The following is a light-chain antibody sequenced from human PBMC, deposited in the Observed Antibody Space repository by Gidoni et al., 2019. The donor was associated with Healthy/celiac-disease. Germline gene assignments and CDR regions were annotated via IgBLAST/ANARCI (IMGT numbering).Light chain of an antibody. V-gene: IGKV1-5*03. CDR2: KAS. J-gene: IGKJ1*01. Sequence: DIQMTQSPSTLSASVGARVTITCRASQSIRSWLAWYQQKPGKAPKLLIYKASSLESGVPSRFSGSGSGTEFTLTISSLQPDDFATYYCQQYNSYPWTFXQXTKVEIK. CDR1: QSIRSW. CDR3: QQYNSYPWT.